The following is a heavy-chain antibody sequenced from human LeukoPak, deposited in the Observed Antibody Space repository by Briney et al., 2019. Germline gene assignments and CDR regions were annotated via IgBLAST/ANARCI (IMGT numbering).Heavy chain of an antibody. CDR3: ARQRYRSSWNQPSDY. D-gene: IGHD6-13*01. V-gene: IGHV4-39*01. Sequence: PSETLSLTCNVSGVSISSRSYYWGWIRQPPGKGLEWIGKINHSGSTNYNPSLKSRVTISVDTSKNQFSLKLSSVTAADTAVYYCARQRYRSSWNQPSDYWGQGTLVTVSS. CDR1: GVSISSRSYY. CDR2: INHSGST. J-gene: IGHJ4*02.